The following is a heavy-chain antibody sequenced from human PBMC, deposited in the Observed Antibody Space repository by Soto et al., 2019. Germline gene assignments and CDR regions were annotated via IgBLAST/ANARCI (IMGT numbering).Heavy chain of an antibody. D-gene: IGHD2-2*01. J-gene: IGHJ6*02. CDR1: GYTFTSYY. V-gene: IGHV1-46*01. CDR3: ARGLVQYCSSTSCYKKNYYYYGMDV. Sequence: GASVKVSCKASGYTFTSYYMHWVRQAPGQGLEWMGIINPSGGSTSYAQKFQGRVTMTRDTSTSTVYMELSSLRSEETAVYYCARGLVQYCSSTSCYKKNYYYYGMDVCGQGTTLAVCS. CDR2: INPSGGST.